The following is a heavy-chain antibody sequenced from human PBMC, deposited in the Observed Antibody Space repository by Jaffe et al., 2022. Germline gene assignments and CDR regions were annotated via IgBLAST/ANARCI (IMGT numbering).Heavy chain of an antibody. Sequence: QVQLQESGPGLVKPSETLSLTCAVSGYSISSGYYWGWIRQPPGKGLEWIGSIYHSGSTYYNPSLKSRVTISVDTSKNQFSLKLSSVTAADTAVYYCARHPHDYGEFGAFDIWGQGTMVTVSS. V-gene: IGHV4-38-2*01. CDR2: IYHSGST. CDR3: ARHPHDYGEFGAFDI. D-gene: IGHD4-17*01. J-gene: IGHJ3*02. CDR1: GYSISSGYY.